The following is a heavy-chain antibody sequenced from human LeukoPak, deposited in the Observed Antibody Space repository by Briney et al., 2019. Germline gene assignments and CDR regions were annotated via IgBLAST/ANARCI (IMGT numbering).Heavy chain of an antibody. CDR1: GGSISSSSYY. J-gene: IGHJ4*02. V-gene: IGHV4-39*01. CDR2: IYYSGST. D-gene: IGHD1-26*01. CDR3: ARAPWDDLVGAKSDFDY. Sequence: PSETLSLTCTVAGGSISSSSYYWGWIRQPPGKALGCIGSIYYSGSTYYNPSLKSRVTISVDTSKNQFSLKLSPVDAADTTVYHCARAPWDDLVGAKSDFDYRAQGTLVPVSS.